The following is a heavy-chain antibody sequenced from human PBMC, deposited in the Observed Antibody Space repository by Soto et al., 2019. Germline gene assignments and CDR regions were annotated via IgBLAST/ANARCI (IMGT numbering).Heavy chain of an antibody. CDR2: IYYSGST. CDR1: GCSVSIGGYY. D-gene: IGHD3-22*01. J-gene: IGHJ3*02. V-gene: IGHV4-31*03. CDR3: ARPRDSSGYDAFDI. Sequence: SVTMSLTCPFSGCSVSIGGYYWLWIRQHPGKGLEWIGYIYYSGSTYYNPSLKSRVTISVDTSKNQFSLKLSSVTAADTAVYYCARPRDSSGYDAFDIWGQGTMVTVSS.